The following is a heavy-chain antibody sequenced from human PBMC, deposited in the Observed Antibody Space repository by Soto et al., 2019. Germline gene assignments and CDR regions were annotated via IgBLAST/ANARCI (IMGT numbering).Heavy chain of an antibody. CDR2: IYYSGST. V-gene: IGHV4-59*01. J-gene: IGHJ6*03. D-gene: IGHD2-2*01. CDR1: GGSISSYY. CDR3: ARGLVVPASRGYYYHYYYMDV. Sequence: SETLSLPCTVSGGSISSYYCSWFRHPPGKGLEWIGYIYYSGSTNYNPSLQSRVTISVDTSKNHFSLKLSSVTAAKAAVYYCARGLVVPASRGYYYHYYYMDVWSKGTTVTVSS.